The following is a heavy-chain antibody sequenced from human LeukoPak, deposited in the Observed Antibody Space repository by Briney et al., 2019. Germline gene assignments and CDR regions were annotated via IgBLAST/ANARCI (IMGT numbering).Heavy chain of an antibody. Sequence: GGSLRLSCAASGFTFSSYAMNWVRQAPGKGLEWVSGISGSGGSTYYADSVKGRFTISRDNAKNSLYLQMNSLRAEDTAVYYCARVVPGTGFFYWGQGTLVTVSS. D-gene: IGHD2-8*02. CDR1: GFTFSSYA. J-gene: IGHJ4*02. V-gene: IGHV3-23*01. CDR2: ISGSGGST. CDR3: ARVVPGTGFFY.